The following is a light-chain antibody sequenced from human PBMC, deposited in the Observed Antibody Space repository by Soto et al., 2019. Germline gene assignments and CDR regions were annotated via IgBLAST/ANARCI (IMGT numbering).Light chain of an antibody. Sequence: QSVLTQPPSASGTPGQRVTISCSGSNSNIGSHTVNWYQHLPGTAPKLLMHNNNQRPSGVPDRFSGSKSGTSASLAISWLRSEDEADYYCSVWDDSLKGWVFAGGTKVTVL. CDR2: NNN. CDR3: SVWDDSLKGWV. V-gene: IGLV1-44*01. CDR1: NSNIGSHT. J-gene: IGLJ3*02.